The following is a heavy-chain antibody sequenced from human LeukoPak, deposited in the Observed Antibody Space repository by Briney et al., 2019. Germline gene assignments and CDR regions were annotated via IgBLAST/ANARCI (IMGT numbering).Heavy chain of an antibody. V-gene: IGHV4-4*07. CDR1: GGSISSYY. D-gene: IGHD1-26*01. Sequence: SSETLSLTCTVSGGSISSYYWSWIRQPAGKGLEWIGRIYTSRSTNYNASLKSRVSMSVDTSKNQFSLKLSSVTAADTAVFYCARENSGGYREFDYWGQGTLVTVSS. CDR3: ARENSGGYREFDY. CDR2: IYTSRST. J-gene: IGHJ4*02.